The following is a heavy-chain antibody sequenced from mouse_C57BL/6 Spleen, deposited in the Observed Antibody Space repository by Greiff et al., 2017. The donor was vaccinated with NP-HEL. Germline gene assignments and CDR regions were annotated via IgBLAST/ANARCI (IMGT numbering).Heavy chain of an antibody. CDR3: ARGTYGNYVGAMDY. J-gene: IGHJ4*01. D-gene: IGHD2-1*01. V-gene: IGHV1-55*01. CDR2: IYPGSGST. Sequence: QVQLKQPGAELVKPGASVKMSCKASGYTFTSYWITWVKQRPGQGLEWIGDIYPGSGSTNYNEKFKSKATLTVDTSSSTAYMQLSSLTSEDSAVYYCARGTYGNYVGAMDYWGQGTSVTVSS. CDR1: GYTFTSYW.